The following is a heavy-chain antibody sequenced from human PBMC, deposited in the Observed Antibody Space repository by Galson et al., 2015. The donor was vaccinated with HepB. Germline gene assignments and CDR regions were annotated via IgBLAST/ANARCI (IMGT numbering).Heavy chain of an antibody. CDR3: AKGIDYLKWELHFDY. Sequence: SLRLSCAASGFTFRNYAMSWVRQAPGKGLEWVSGITDNSGNTNYADSVKGRFTISRDNSKNTLYLQMNSLRAEDTAVYYCAKGIDYLKWELHFDYWGQGTLVTVSS. V-gene: IGHV3-23*01. CDR1: GFTFRNYA. D-gene: IGHD1-26*01. J-gene: IGHJ4*02. CDR2: ITDNSGNT.